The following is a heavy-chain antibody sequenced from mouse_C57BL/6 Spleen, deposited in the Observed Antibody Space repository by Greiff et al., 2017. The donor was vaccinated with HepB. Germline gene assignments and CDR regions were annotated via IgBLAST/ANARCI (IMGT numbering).Heavy chain of an antibody. Sequence: VKLQESGPELVKPGASVKISCKASGYAFSSSWMNWVKQRPGKGLEWIGRIYPGDGDTNYNGKFKGKATLTADKSSSTAYMQLSSLTSEDSAVYFCAATTVVAFYAMDYWGQGTSVTVSS. D-gene: IGHD1-1*01. V-gene: IGHV1-82*01. J-gene: IGHJ4*01. CDR3: AATTVVAFYAMDY. CDR1: GYAFSSSW. CDR2: IYPGDGDT.